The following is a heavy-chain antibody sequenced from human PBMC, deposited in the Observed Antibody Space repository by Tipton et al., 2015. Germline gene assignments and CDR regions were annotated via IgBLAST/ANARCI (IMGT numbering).Heavy chain of an antibody. J-gene: IGHJ4*02. CDR3: AREVWYNDSTGYDY. CDR2: IYSGGSV. CDR1: HDSVRNKY. V-gene: IGHV4-4*07. Sequence: GLVKPSETLSLACSVSHDSVRNKYWSWIRQPAGKGLEWIGRIYSGGSVEYNPSLKGRVTMSVDTSKNQFSLHLSSVTAADTAVYYCAREVWYNDSTGYDYWGQGTLVTVSS. D-gene: IGHD3-22*01.